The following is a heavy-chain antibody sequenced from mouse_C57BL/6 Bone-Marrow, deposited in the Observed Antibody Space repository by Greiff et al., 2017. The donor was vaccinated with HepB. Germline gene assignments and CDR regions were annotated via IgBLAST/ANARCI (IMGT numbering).Heavy chain of an antibody. V-gene: IGHV5-2*01. D-gene: IGHD2-4*01. J-gene: IGHJ2*01. CDR1: EYEFPSHD. CDR2: INSDGGST. CDR3: ARRSTMITTGRCDY. Sequence: EVKVVESGGGLVQPGESLKLSCESNEYEFPSHDMSWVRKTPEKRLELVAAINSDGGSTYYPDTMERRFIISRDNTKKTLYLQMSSLRSEDTALYYCARRSTMITTGRCDYWGQGTTLTVSS.